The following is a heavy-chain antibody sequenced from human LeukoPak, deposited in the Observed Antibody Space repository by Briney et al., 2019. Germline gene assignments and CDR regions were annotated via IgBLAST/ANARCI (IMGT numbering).Heavy chain of an antibody. D-gene: IGHD1-20*01. J-gene: IGHJ4*02. CDR3: ARHGSADNWKLFDY. CDR1: GGSISSSNW. CDR2: IYHSGST. V-gene: IGHV4-4*02. Sequence: SETLSLTCALSGGSISSSNWWGWVRQPPGKGLERIGEIYHSGSTNCNPSLKSRVTISVDTSKNQFSLKLSSVTAADAAVYYCARHGSADNWKLFDYWGQGTLVTVCS.